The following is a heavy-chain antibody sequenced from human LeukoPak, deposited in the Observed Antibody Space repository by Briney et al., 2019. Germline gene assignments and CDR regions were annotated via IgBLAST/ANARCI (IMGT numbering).Heavy chain of an antibody. D-gene: IGHD4-17*01. J-gene: IGHJ2*01. Sequence: SETLSLTCTVSGGSISSYYWSWIRQSPGKGLEWIGYIYYSGSTNYKPSLKSRVTISVDTSKNQFSLKLSSVTAADTAVYYCARPKSGLRGPRYFDLWGRGTLVTVSS. V-gene: IGHV4-59*01. CDR2: IYYSGST. CDR1: GGSISSYY. CDR3: ARPKSGLRGPRYFDL.